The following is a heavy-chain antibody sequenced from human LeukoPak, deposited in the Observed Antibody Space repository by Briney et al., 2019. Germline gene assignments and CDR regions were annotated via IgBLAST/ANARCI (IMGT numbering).Heavy chain of an antibody. CDR3: ARATVDGRFDY. CDR2: INWNGGST. Sequence: GGSLRLSCAASGFTFSIYGMSWVRQAPGKGLGWVSGINWNGGSTGYADSVKGRFTISRDNAKNSLYLQMNSLRAEDTALYYCARATVDGRFDYWGQGTLVTVSS. V-gene: IGHV3-20*04. J-gene: IGHJ4*02. CDR1: GFTFSIYG. D-gene: IGHD4-17*01.